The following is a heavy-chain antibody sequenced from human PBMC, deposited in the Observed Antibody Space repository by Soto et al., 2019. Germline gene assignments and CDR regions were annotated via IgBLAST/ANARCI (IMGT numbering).Heavy chain of an antibody. CDR1: GGSISRGGYY. CDR3: ARARSYFAY. Sequence: HVKLQESGPGLVKPSQTLSLTCTVSGGSISRGGYYWSWIRQHPGKGLEWIGYIYYSGSTYYNPSLNSRVTISVDTSKNQFSLKLSSLIAADTAVYYCARARSYFAYWCRGSLGTVSS. V-gene: IGHV4-31*03. CDR2: IYYSGST. J-gene: IGHJ4*02.